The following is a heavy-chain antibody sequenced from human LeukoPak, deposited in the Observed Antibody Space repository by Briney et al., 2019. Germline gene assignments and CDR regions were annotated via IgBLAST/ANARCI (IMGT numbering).Heavy chain of an antibody. CDR3: ARLTGSYLDY. CDR2: IWYDGSKK. J-gene: IGHJ4*02. Sequence: GGSLRLSCAASGFTFSSNGMHWVRQAPGKGLEWVALIWYDGSKKYYADSVKGRFTISIDNSNNMLYLQMNSLRAEDTAVYYCARLTGSYLDYWGQGTVVTVSS. D-gene: IGHD7-27*01. CDR1: GFTFSSNG. V-gene: IGHV3-33*01.